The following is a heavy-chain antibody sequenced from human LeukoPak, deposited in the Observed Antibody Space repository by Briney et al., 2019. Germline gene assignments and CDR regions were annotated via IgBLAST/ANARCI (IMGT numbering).Heavy chain of an antibody. CDR2: IYNSGSN. D-gene: IGHD3-3*01. CDR3: ARGDYDFWSGYPDYFDY. Sequence: PSETLSLTCTVSGGSISSDYWQWTRQPPGKGLEWIGYIYNSGSNNYNPSLKSRVTISIDTSKNQFSLKLTSVTAADTAVYYCARGDYDFWSGYPDYFDYWGQGTLVTVSS. CDR1: GGSISSDY. J-gene: IGHJ4*02. V-gene: IGHV4-59*01.